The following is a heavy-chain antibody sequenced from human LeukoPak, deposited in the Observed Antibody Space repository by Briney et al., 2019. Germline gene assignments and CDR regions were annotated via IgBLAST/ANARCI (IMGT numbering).Heavy chain of an antibody. J-gene: IGHJ3*02. Sequence: GGSLRLSCAASGFTFSSSWMHWVRQAPGKGLVWVSRINSDVTSASHADSLKGRVTISTDKAKNTLYLQMRRLRVEDTAVYYCARTSTGNAIDMGAEGTMVRVSS. CDR2: INSDVTSA. D-gene: IGHD1-1*01. CDR1: GFTFSSSW. V-gene: IGHV3-74*01. CDR3: ARTSTGNAIDM.